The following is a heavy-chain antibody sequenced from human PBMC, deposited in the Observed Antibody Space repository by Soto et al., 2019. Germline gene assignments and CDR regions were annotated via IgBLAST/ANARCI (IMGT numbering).Heavy chain of an antibody. CDR3: VKGGLGCSFHV. J-gene: IGHJ3*01. D-gene: IGHD3-10*02. V-gene: IGHV3-23*01. CDR2: ISGGGDYT. Sequence: EVQLFQSGGGLVQPGGSLRLSCAPSGFTFSSYAMSWVRKASGKGLEWVSAISGGGDYTYYADSVKGRFTISRDNSKNTLYLQMNRLRAEDTAIYYCVKGGLGCSFHVWGQAHMFTVSS. CDR1: GFTFSSYA.